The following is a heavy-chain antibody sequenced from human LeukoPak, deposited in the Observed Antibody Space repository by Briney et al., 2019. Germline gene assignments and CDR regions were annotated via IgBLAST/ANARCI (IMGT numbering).Heavy chain of an antibody. J-gene: IGHJ4*02. Sequence: ASVKVSCKASGYTFTSYGISWVRQAPGQGLEWMGWISAYNGNTNYAQKLQGKVTMTTDTSTSTAYMELRSLRSDDTAVYYCARTPYYYDSSGYYDYWGQGTLVTVSS. CDR1: GYTFTSYG. CDR2: ISAYNGNT. D-gene: IGHD3-22*01. V-gene: IGHV1-18*01. CDR3: ARTPYYYDSSGYYDY.